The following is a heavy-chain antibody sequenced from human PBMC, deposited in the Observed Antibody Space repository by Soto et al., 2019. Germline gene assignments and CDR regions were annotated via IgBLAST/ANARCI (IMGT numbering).Heavy chain of an antibody. D-gene: IGHD2-15*01. J-gene: IGHJ3*01. V-gene: IGHV1-2*02. CDR1: AYTFTDYY. Sequence: QVQLVQSRAEVKKPGASVKVSCKASAYTFTDYYVHWVRQSPGQGLEWMGWINPNSGGTTYAEKFQGRVTMTSDTSINIVYMELSSLRSDDTAVYYCARDDGQSRDIFDVWGQGTMVTVSS. CDR3: ARDDGQSRDIFDV. CDR2: INPNSGGT.